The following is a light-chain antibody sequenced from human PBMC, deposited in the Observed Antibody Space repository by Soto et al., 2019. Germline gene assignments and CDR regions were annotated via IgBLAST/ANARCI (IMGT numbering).Light chain of an antibody. V-gene: IGLV1-40*01. Sequence: QPVLTQPPSVSGAPGQRVTISCTGSSSNIGAGYDVHWYQQLPGTAPKLLIYENNSRPSGVPDRFSGSKSGTSASLAITGLQAEDEADYYCQSYENRLSGADMVLGGGTKLTVL. CDR1: SSNIGAGYD. J-gene: IGLJ2*01. CDR3: QSYENRLSGADMV. CDR2: ENN.